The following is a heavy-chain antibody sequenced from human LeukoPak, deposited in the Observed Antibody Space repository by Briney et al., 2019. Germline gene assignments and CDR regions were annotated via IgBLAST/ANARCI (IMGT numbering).Heavy chain of an antibody. V-gene: IGHV5-51*01. CDR2: NYPGDSET. CDR1: GYSLTNYC. Sequence: GEPLKISCKGSGYSLTNYCIGWVRQIPGKGLEWVGINYPGDSETRYSPSLHGQVTISADKSISTSYLQWSSLKAAETAMYYCAVFRPYYCSGGSCYSGNWFDRWGRGSLVTVSS. CDR3: AVFRPYYCSGGSCYSGNWFDR. J-gene: IGHJ5*02. D-gene: IGHD2-15*01.